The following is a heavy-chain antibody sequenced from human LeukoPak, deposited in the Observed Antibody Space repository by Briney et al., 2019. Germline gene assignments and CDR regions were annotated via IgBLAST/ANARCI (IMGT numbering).Heavy chain of an antibody. CDR3: ATDADSSGWSHDAFDI. CDR1: GYTLTELS. J-gene: IGHJ3*02. CDR2: FDPEDGET. V-gene: IGHV1-24*01. Sequence: GASVKVSCKVSGYTLTELSMHWVRQAPGKGLEWMGGFDPEDGETIYAQKFQGRVTMTEDTSTDTAYMELSSLKSEDTAVYSCATDADSSGWSHDAFDIWGQGTMVTVSS. D-gene: IGHD6-19*01.